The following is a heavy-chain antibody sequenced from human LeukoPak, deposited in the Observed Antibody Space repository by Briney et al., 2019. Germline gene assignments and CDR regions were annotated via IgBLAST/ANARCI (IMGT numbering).Heavy chain of an antibody. CDR1: GYTFTSYG. J-gene: IGHJ4*02. D-gene: IGHD3-3*02. V-gene: IGHV1-18*01. Sequence: ASVKVSCKASGYTFTSYGISWVRQAPGQGLECMGWISTYNGNTNYAQKLQGRVTLTTDTSTSTAYMELRSLRSDDTAVYYCARISRSVRGSSLDYWGQGTLVTVSS. CDR2: ISTYNGNT. CDR3: ARISRSVRGSSLDY.